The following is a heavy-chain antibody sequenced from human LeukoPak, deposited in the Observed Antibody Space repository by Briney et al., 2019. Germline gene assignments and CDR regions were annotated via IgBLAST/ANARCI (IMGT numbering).Heavy chain of an antibody. Sequence: GGSLRLSCAASGFTFSSYAMSWVRQAPGKGLEWVSAISGSGGSTYYADSVKGRFTISRDNSKNTLYLQMNSLRAEDTAVYFCAKPGSRLPLWYYFDFWGQGTLVTVS. J-gene: IGHJ4*02. V-gene: IGHV3-23*01. D-gene: IGHD6-25*01. CDR2: ISGSGGST. CDR3: AKPGSRLPLWYYFDF. CDR1: GFTFSSYA.